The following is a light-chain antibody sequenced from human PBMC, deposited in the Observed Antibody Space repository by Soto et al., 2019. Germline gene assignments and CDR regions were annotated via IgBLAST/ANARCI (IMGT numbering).Light chain of an antibody. CDR2: GNS. Sequence: QSVLTQPPSVSGAPGQRVTISCTGSSSNNGAGYDVHWYQQLPGTAPKLLIYGNSNRPSGVPDRFSGSKSGTSASLAITGLQAEDEADYYCQSYDSSLSGSSYVFGTGTKVTVL. J-gene: IGLJ1*01. CDR1: SSNNGAGYD. CDR3: QSYDSSLSGSSYV. V-gene: IGLV1-40*01.